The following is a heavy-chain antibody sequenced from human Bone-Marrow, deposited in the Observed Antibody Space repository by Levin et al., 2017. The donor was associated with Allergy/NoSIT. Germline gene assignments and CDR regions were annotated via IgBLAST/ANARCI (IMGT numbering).Heavy chain of an antibody. V-gene: IGHV3-23*01. CDR1: GFTFRSSA. CDR2: ISGSGDTT. Sequence: GGSLRLSCVASGFTFRSSAMSWVRQAPGKGLEWVSTISGSGDTTYYADSVQGRFTISRDNSKNTLYMQMNSLRAEDTAVYYCARKGAIAVAGQFDYWGQGVLVTVSS. J-gene: IGHJ4*02. D-gene: IGHD6-19*01. CDR3: ARKGAIAVAGQFDY.